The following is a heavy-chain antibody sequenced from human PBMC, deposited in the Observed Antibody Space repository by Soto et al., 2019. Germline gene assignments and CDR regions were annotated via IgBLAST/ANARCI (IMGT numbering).Heavy chain of an antibody. Sequence: QVQRVESGGGVVQPGRSLRLSCAASGFTFSSYAMHWVRQAPGKGLEWVAVISYDGSNKYYADSVKGRFTISRDNSKNTLNHLTHRLRAHDSSVSYCARQQEASRIWRYYYDYWGQGTLVTVSS. V-gene: IGHV3-30-3*01. CDR3: ARQQEASRIWRYYYDY. D-gene: IGHD6-13*01. CDR2: ISYDGSNK. J-gene: IGHJ4*02. CDR1: GFTFSSYA.